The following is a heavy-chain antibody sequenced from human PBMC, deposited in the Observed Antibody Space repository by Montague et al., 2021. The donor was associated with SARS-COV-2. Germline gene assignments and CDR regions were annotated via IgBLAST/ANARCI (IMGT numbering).Heavy chain of an antibody. CDR2: IYYSGNT. Sequence: SETLSLTCTVSGGSISSYYWSWIRQPPGTGLEWMGYIYYSGNTNYNPPLKSQVPVSVDTSKNQFSLNLSSVTAADTTVYDCARVPFGGRPFMNYFYGMDVWGQGTTVTVSS. V-gene: IGHV4-59*01. D-gene: IGHD3-16*01. CDR3: ARVPFGGRPFMNYFYGMDV. J-gene: IGHJ6*02. CDR1: GGSISSYY.